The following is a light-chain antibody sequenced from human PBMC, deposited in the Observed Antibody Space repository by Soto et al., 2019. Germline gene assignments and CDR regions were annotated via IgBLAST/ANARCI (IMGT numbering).Light chain of an antibody. CDR1: QSVRSN. CDR2: GAS. CDR3: LQYNNWPALT. Sequence: EIVMTQSPATLSVSPGERATLSCRASQSVRSNLAWYQQKPGQAPRLLIYGASTRATGIPARFSGSGSGTEFTLIISSLQSEDFAVYYCLQYNNWPALTFGGGTKVEIK. V-gene: IGKV3-15*01. J-gene: IGKJ4*01.